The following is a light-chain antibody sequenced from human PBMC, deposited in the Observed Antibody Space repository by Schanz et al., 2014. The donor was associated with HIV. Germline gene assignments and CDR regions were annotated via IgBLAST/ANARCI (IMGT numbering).Light chain of an antibody. CDR3: QQYSNWPFT. J-gene: IGKJ5*01. CDR1: QSVTSD. CDR2: DAS. V-gene: IGKV3D-15*01. Sequence: ETVLTQSPGTLSLSPRGRATLSCRASQSVTSDCVAWYQQKLGQAPRLLIYDASNRATGIPARFSGSGSGTDFTLTISNLQSEDSAVYFCQQYSNWPFTFGQGTRLEIK.